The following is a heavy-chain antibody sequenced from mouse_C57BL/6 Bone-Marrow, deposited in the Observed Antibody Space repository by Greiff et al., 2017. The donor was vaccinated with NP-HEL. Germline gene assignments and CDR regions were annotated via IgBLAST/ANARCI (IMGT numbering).Heavy chain of an antibody. D-gene: IGHD2-4*01. CDR2: ISSGSSTI. Sequence: EVKLVESGGGLVKPGGSLKLSCAASGFTFSDYGMHWVRQAPEKGLEWVAYISSGSSTIYYADTVKGRFTIPRDNAKNTLFLQMTSLGSEDTAMYYCARGGLRRDWYFDVWGTGTTVTVSS. V-gene: IGHV5-17*01. J-gene: IGHJ1*03. CDR3: ARGGLRRDWYFDV. CDR1: GFTFSDYG.